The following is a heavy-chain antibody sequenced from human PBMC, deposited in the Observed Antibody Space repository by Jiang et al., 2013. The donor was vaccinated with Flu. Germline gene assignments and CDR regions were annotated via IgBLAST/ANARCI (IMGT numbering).Heavy chain of an antibody. CDR3: ATLRGSTYDTYLMDF. D-gene: IGHD2-2*01. J-gene: IGHJ4*02. V-gene: IGHV3-30*02. CDR1: GFSFSYFA. CDR2: LWHDGSNK. Sequence: VQLVESGGGVVQPGGSLRLSCVASGFSFSYFAMHWVRQAPGKGLEWVASLWHDGSNKYYGDSVKGRFTISRDNSKNTLYLQMNSLRAEDTAVYYCATLRGSTYDTYLMDFWGQGTPVRRLL.